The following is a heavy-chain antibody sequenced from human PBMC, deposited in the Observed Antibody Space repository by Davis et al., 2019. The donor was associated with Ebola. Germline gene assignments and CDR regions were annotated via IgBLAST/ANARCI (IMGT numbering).Heavy chain of an antibody. CDR1: GFTSSSYA. CDR2: ISGSGGST. D-gene: IGHD4-11*01. Sequence: PGGSLRLSCAASGFTSSSYAMTWVRQAPGKGLEWVSAISGSGGSTYYADSVKGRFTISIDNSKNTLYLQMNSLRAEDTAVYYCAKLNTVTTWPVVGYWGQGTLVTVSS. CDR3: AKLNTVTTWPVVGY. J-gene: IGHJ4*02. V-gene: IGHV3-23*01.